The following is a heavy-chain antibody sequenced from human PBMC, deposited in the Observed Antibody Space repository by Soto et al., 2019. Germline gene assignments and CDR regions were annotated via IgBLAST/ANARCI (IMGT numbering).Heavy chain of an antibody. CDR3: AKHIAVAGTWWFDP. D-gene: IGHD6-19*01. CDR2: INHSGST. Sequence: SETLSLTCAVYGGSFSGYYWSWIRQPPGKGLEWIGEINHSGSTNYNPSLKSRVTISVDTSKNQFSLKLSSVTAADTAVYYCAKHIAVAGTWWFDPWGQGTLVTVSS. J-gene: IGHJ5*02. CDR1: GGSFSGYY. V-gene: IGHV4-34*01.